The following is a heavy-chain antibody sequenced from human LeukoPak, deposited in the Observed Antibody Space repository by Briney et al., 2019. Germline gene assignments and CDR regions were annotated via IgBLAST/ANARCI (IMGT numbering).Heavy chain of an antibody. CDR2: INAGNGNT. J-gene: IGHJ4*02. Sequence: GASVKVSCKASGGTFTSYAMHWVRQAPGQRLEWMGWINAGNGNTKYSQKFQGRVTITRDTSASTAYMELSSLRSEDTAVYYCASDYCGGDCYFDYWGQGTLVTVSS. V-gene: IGHV1-3*01. CDR3: ASDYCGGDCYFDY. D-gene: IGHD2-21*01. CDR1: GGTFTSYA.